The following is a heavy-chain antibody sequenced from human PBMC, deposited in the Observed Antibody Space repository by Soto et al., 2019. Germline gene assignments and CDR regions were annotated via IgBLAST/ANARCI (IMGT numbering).Heavy chain of an antibody. CDR3: ARAMVVTQNWFDP. V-gene: IGHV4-59*08. Sequence: SETLSLTCTVSGGSISSYYWSWIRQPPGKGLEWIGYMYYSGSTNYNPSLKSRVTISVDKSKNQFSLKLSSVTAADTAVYYCARAMVVTQNWFDPWGQGTLVTVSS. J-gene: IGHJ5*02. CDR1: GGSISSYY. CDR2: MYYSGST. D-gene: IGHD2-21*02.